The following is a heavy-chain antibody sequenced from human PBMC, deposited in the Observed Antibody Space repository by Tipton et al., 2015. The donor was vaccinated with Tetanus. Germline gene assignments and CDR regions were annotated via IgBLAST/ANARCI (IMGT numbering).Heavy chain of an antibody. CDR2: VYRSGVT. CDR1: GGSMDGFY. CDR3: ARVLRYSTSGGWDDAFDI. D-gene: IGHD2-8*02. Sequence: LRLSCTVSGGSMDGFYWSWIRQSAGKGLEWIGRVYRSGVTTYNPSLKSRVTTSMDASRNQFSLTLTSATLADTAVYYCARVLRYSTSGGWDDAFDIWGQGTLVTVSS. J-gene: IGHJ3*02. V-gene: IGHV4-4*07.